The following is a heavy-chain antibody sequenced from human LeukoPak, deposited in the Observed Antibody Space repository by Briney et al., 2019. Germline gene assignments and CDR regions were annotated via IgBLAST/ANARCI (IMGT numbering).Heavy chain of an antibody. D-gene: IGHD3-22*01. CDR3: ARAYYDSSGYVVDY. J-gene: IGHJ4*02. Sequence: SETLSLTCTVSGGSITNYYWAWIRQPPGKGLEWIGYIYYSGSTNYNPSLKSRVTISVDTSKNQFSLKLSSVTAADTAVYYCARAYYDSSGYVVDYWGQGTLVTVSS. CDR1: GGSITNYY. CDR2: IYYSGST. V-gene: IGHV4-59*01.